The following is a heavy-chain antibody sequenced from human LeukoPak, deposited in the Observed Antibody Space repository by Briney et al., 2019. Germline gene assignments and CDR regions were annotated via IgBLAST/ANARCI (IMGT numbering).Heavy chain of an antibody. J-gene: IGHJ4*02. Sequence: GGSLRLSCAASRFTFNDYSIHWVRQPPGKGLEWISLISWDGGATYYADSVKGRFTVSRDKSKNSLFLQMNSVITEDTAFYYCTKVARNSSWPYFDSWGQGTLVTVSS. CDR1: RFTFNDYS. CDR3: TKVARNSSWPYFDS. V-gene: IGHV3-43*01. CDR2: ISWDGGAT. D-gene: IGHD3-22*01.